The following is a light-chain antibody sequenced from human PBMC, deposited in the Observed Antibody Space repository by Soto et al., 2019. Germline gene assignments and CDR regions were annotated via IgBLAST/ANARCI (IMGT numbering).Light chain of an antibody. V-gene: IGKV3-20*01. CDR1: QSVSSSY. J-gene: IGKJ4*01. CDR3: QHYRTS. CDR2: GAS. Sequence: EIVLTQSPGTLSLSPGERATLSCRASQSVSSSYLAWYQQKPGQAPRQLIYGASSRATGIPDRFSGSGSGTDFTLIITRLEHEDFAVYYCQHYRTSFGGGTRVEIK.